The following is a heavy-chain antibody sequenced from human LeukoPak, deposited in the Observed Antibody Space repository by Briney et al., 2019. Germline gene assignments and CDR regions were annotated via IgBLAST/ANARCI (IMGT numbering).Heavy chain of an antibody. V-gene: IGHV1-69*06. D-gene: IGHD5-18*01. Sequence: ASVKVSCKASGGTFNNYTISWVRQAPGQGLEWMGGIIPIFGTANYAQKFQGRVTITADKSTSTVYMDLSSLRSEDTAVYYCAREIGPIQLHLWGSAFDYWGQGTLVTVSS. CDR1: GGTFNNYT. CDR3: AREIGPIQLHLWGSAFDY. CDR2: IIPIFGTA. J-gene: IGHJ4*02.